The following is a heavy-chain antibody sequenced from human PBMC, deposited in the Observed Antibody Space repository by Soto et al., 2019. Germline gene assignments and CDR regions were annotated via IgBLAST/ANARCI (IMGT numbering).Heavy chain of an antibody. CDR2: LMPIFAAP. Sequence: QVQLMQSGAEVKKPRSSVKVSCKAPGGTISTNVISWVRQAPGQGLEWMGELMPIFAAPTNAQKFPGRLTMTTDTTTPTGSMEVIRLTCEATAVYFRATGARFCMGVSSYPADWGQGTLVLVSS. CDR3: ATGARFCMGVSSYPAD. D-gene: IGHD2-8*01. CDR1: GGTISTNV. V-gene: IGHV1-69*06. J-gene: IGHJ4*02.